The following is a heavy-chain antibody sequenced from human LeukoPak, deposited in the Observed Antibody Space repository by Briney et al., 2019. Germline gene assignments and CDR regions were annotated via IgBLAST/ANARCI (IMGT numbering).Heavy chain of an antibody. CDR2: INPNSGGT. V-gene: IGHV1-2*02. J-gene: IGHJ5*02. D-gene: IGHD4-11*01. CDR3: ARERLQNYNWFDP. Sequence: GASVKVSCKASGYTFNGYYMHWVRQAPGQGLEWMGWINPNSGGTNYAQKFQGRVTMTRDTSISTAYMELSRLRSDDTAVYYCARERLQNYNWFDPWGQGTLVTVSS. CDR1: GYTFNGYY.